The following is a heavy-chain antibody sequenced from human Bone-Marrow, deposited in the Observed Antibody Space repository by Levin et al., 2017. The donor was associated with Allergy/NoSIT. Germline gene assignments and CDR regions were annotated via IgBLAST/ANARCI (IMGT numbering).Heavy chain of an antibody. Sequence: PRASVKVSCAASGFTFSDYYMSWIRQAPGKGLEWVSYISSNGYTIYYADSVKGRFTISRDNAKNSLYLQMNSLRAEDTAVYYCARDDYYYYMDVWGKGTTVTVSS. CDR1: GFTFSDYY. J-gene: IGHJ6*03. CDR3: ARDDYYYYMDV. CDR2: ISSNGYTI. V-gene: IGHV3-11*01.